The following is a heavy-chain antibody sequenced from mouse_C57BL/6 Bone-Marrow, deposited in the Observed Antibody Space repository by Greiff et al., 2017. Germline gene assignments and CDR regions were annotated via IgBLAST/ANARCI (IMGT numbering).Heavy chain of an antibody. CDR1: GFNIKDDY. V-gene: IGHV14-4*01. J-gene: IGHJ4*01. Sequence: VQLQQSGAELVRPGASVKLSCTASGFNIKDDYMHWVKQRPEQGLEWIGWIDPENGDTEYDSKFQGKATITEDKSSNTAYLQLSSLTSEGTAVYYCTTDYYGSSSYYYAMDYWGQGTSVTVSS. CDR2: IDPENGDT. D-gene: IGHD1-1*01. CDR3: TTDYYGSSSYYYAMDY.